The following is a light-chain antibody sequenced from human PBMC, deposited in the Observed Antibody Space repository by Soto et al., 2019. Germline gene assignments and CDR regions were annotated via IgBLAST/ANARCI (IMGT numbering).Light chain of an antibody. CDR1: QSISSY. V-gene: IGKV1-39*01. CDR2: AAS. CDR3: QQSDSTSWT. Sequence: DIQMNQSPSSLSASVGDRVTITCRASQSISSYLNWYQQKPGKAPKLLIYAASSLQSGVPSRFSGSGSGTDFTLPISSLQPEDFATYYCQQSDSTSWTFGQGTKVEIK. J-gene: IGKJ1*01.